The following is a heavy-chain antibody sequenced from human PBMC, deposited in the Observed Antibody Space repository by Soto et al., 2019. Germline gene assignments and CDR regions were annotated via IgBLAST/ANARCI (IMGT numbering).Heavy chain of an antibody. CDR1: GGSFSGYY. Sequence: QVQLQQWGAGLLKPSETLSLTCAVYGGSFSGYYWSWIRQPPGKGLEWIGEINHSGSTNYNPSLKNRVTISVDTSKNQFSLKLSSVTAADTAVYYCARTTKTYYYDSSGYYYNYWGQGTLVTVSS. J-gene: IGHJ4*02. CDR2: INHSGST. D-gene: IGHD3-22*01. V-gene: IGHV4-34*01. CDR3: ARTTKTYYYDSSGYYYNY.